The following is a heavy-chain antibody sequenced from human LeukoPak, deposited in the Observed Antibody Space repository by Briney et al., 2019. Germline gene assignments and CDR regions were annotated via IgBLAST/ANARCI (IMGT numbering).Heavy chain of an antibody. CDR3: ARYDRIDAYAFDI. CDR2: IYYSGST. J-gene: IGHJ3*02. CDR1: GGSISSYY. D-gene: IGHD1-14*01. Sequence: SETLSLTYTVSGGSISSYYWSWIRQPPGKGLEWIGYIYYSGSTNYNPSLKSRVTISVDTSKNQFSLKLSSVTAADTAVYYCARYDRIDAYAFDIWGQGTMVTVSS. V-gene: IGHV4-59*01.